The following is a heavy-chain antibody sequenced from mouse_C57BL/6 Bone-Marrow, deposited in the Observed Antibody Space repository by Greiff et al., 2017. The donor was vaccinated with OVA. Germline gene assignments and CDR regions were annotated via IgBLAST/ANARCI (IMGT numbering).Heavy chain of an antibody. CDR3: ARDDEYGRY. CDR1: GFTFSSYA. V-gene: IGHV5-4*01. Sequence: VQLKESGGGLVKPGGSLKLSCAASGFTFSSYAKSWVRQTPEKRLEWVATISDGGSYTYYPDNVKGRFTISRDNAKNNLYLQMSHLKSEDTAMYYCARDDEYGRYWGQGTSVTVSS. CDR2: ISDGGSYT. D-gene: IGHD5-1*01. J-gene: IGHJ4*01.